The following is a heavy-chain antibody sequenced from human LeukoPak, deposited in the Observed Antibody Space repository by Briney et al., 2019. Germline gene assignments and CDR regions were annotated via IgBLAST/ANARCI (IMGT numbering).Heavy chain of an antibody. J-gene: IGHJ3*02. V-gene: IGHV3-48*01. Sequence: PGGSLRLSCAASGFTFSSYSMNWVRQAPGKGLEWVSYISSSSSTIYYADSVKGRFTISRDNAKNSLYLQMNSLRAEDTAVHYCASARFLEWPRAFDIWGQGTMVTVSS. CDR2: ISSSSSTI. CDR3: ASARFLEWPRAFDI. D-gene: IGHD3-3*01. CDR1: GFTFSSYS.